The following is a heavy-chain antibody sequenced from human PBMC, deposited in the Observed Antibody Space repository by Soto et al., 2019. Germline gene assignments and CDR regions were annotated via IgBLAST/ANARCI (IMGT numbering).Heavy chain of an antibody. J-gene: IGHJ4*02. V-gene: IGHV3-11*01. D-gene: IGHD1-1*01. Sequence: GGSLRLSCAGSGFTFSDYYMSWIRQAPGKGLEWVSYITSSGSSAYYVDSVKGRFTISRDNAKNSLYLQMNSLRAEDTAVYYCARGTGSSYPSFDFWGQGTLVTVSS. CDR1: GFTFSDYY. CDR2: ITSSGSSA. CDR3: ARGTGSSYPSFDF.